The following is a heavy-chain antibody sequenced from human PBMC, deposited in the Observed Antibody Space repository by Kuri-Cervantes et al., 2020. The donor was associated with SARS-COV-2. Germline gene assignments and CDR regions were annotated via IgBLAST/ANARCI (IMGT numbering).Heavy chain of an antibody. J-gene: IGHJ4*02. CDR1: GFPFSRYS. CDR3: ARDHNDFWSGYYPLDY. Sequence: GGSLRLSCAGSGFPFSRYSMNWVRQAPGKGLEWVANIKQDGSEKYYVDSVKGRFTISRDNAKNSLYLQMNSLRAEDTAVYYCARDHNDFWSGYYPLDYWGQGTLVTVSS. D-gene: IGHD3-3*01. CDR2: IKQDGSEK. V-gene: IGHV3-7*01.